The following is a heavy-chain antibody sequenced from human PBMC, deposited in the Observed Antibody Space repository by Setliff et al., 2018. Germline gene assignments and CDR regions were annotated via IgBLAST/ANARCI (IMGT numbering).Heavy chain of an antibody. Sequence: ASVKVSCKASGGTFTNYGVSWVRQAPGQGLEWMGGTISMFGTTNYAQKFQGRVTITTDKSTSTAYMELSSLRSEDTAIYYCARGDFYYYFYMDVWGKGTTVTVSS. V-gene: IGHV1-69*05. CDR2: TISMFGTT. CDR3: ARGDFYYYFYMDV. J-gene: IGHJ6*03. CDR1: GGTFTNYG.